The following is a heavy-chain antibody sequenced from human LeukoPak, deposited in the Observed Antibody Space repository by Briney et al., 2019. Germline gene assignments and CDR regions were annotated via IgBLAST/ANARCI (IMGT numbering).Heavy chain of an antibody. CDR1: GFTFSSYS. V-gene: IGHV3-20*04. CDR3: ARGDSSGWYFDY. Sequence: PGGSLRLSCAASGFTFSSYSMNWVRQAPGKGLEWVSGINWNGGSTGYADSVKGRFTISKDNAKNSLHLQMNSLRAEDTALYFCARGDSSGWYFDYWGQGTLVTVSS. CDR2: INWNGGST. J-gene: IGHJ4*02. D-gene: IGHD6-19*01.